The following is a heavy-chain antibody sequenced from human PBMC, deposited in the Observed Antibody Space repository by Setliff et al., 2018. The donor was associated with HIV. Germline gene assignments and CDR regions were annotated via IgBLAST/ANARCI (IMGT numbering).Heavy chain of an antibody. CDR2: IYYLGNT. CDR3: ARLFSGSPGDY. Sequence: KTSETLSLTCSVSGGTISNNNYHWGWIRQPPGEGLEWIGSIYYLGNTYYNPSLKSRLTISVDTSRNLFSLHLSSVTAADTAVYYCARLFSGSPGDYWGRGTLVTVSS. V-gene: IGHV4-39*01. J-gene: IGHJ4*02. CDR1: GGTISNNNYH. D-gene: IGHD3-10*01.